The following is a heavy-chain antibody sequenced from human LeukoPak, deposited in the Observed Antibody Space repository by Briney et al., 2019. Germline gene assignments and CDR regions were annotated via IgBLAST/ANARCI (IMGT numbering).Heavy chain of an antibody. CDR2: ISYDGSIK. D-gene: IGHD5-12*01. J-gene: IGHJ3*02. CDR3: AKSSSGFDYSGDAFDI. Sequence: PGGSLRLSCSASGFTFSNYDMHWVRQAPGKGLEWVAVISYDGSIKKYADSVRGRSTISRDNSKKTLYLQMNSLRAEDTAVYYCAKSSSGFDYSGDAFDIWGQGTMVTVSS. V-gene: IGHV3-30*18. CDR1: GFTFSNYD.